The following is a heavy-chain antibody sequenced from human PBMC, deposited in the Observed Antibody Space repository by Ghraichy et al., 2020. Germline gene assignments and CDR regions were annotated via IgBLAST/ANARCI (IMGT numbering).Heavy chain of an antibody. CDR3: ARGRRYYDSSGYSFPFAY. V-gene: IGHV4-34*01. D-gene: IGHD3-22*01. CDR2: INHSGST. CDR1: GGSSSGYY. Sequence: SETLSLTCAVYGGSSSGYYWSWIRQHPGKGLEWIGEINHSGSTNYNPSLKSPVTLSVDTSKNQFSLKLSSVTAADTAVYYCARGRRYYDSSGYSFPFAYWGQGTLVTVSS. J-gene: IGHJ4*02.